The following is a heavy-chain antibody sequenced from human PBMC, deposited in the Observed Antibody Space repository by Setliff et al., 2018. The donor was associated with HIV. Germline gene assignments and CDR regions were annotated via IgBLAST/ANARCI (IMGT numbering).Heavy chain of an antibody. CDR1: GYTFINYG. V-gene: IGHV1-18*01. D-gene: IGHD3-10*01. CDR3: ARVSESAYYGSGVIDH. Sequence: ASVKVSCKASGYTFINYGITWVRQAPGQGLEWMGWISVDKGDTNYAQKVQGRVTMTTDTSTSTAYMELRSLRSDDTAVYYCARVSESAYYGSGVIDHWGQGTLVTVSS. CDR2: ISVDKGDT. J-gene: IGHJ4*02.